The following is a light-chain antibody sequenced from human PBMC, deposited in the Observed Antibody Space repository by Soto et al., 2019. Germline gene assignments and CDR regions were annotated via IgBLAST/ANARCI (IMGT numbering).Light chain of an antibody. CDR3: CSYAGSYSYV. CDR1: SSDVGGYNY. J-gene: IGLJ1*01. V-gene: IGLV2-11*01. CDR2: DVT. Sequence: SVLTQPRSVSGSPGRSVAISCTGTSSDVGGYNYVSWYQQHPGKAPKLMIYDVTKRPSGVPDRFSASKSGNTASLTISGLQADDEADYYCCSYAGSYSYVFGTGTKVTVL.